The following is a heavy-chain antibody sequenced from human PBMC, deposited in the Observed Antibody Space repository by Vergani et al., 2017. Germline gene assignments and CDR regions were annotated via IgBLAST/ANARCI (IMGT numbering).Heavy chain of an antibody. D-gene: IGHD2-15*01. J-gene: IGHJ6*02. Sequence: QVQLQQWGAGLLKPSETLSLTCAVYGGSFSGYYWSWIRQPPGKGLEWIGEINHSGSTNYNPSLKSRVTISVDTSKNQFSLKLSSVTAADTAVYYCARGLTVGVVAATRGMDVWDRGTTVTVS. V-gene: IGHV4-34*01. CDR3: ARGLTVGVVAATRGMDV. CDR2: INHSGST. CDR1: GGSFSGYY.